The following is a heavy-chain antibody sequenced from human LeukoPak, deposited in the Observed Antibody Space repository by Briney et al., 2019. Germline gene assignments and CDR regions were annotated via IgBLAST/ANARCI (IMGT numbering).Heavy chain of an antibody. D-gene: IGHD3-22*01. Sequence: ASVKVSCKASGYTFTGYYMHWVRQAPGQGLEWMGWINPNSGGTNYAQKFQGRVTMTRDTSISTAYMELSRLRSDDTAVYYCAREGAYYDSSGYRNAFDIWGQGTMVTVSS. J-gene: IGHJ3*02. CDR1: GYTFTGYY. CDR2: INPNSGGT. CDR3: AREGAYYDSSGYRNAFDI. V-gene: IGHV1-2*02.